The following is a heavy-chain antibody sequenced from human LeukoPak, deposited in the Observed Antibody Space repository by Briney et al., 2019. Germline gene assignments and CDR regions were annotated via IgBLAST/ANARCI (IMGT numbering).Heavy chain of an antibody. Sequence: ASVKVSCKASGGTFSSYAISWVRQAPGQGLEWMGLINPSGGVTTYAQKFQGRVTMTRDTSTSTVYMELSSLRSEDTAMYYCARDQDCDYWGQGTLVTVSS. CDR1: GGTFSSYA. V-gene: IGHV1-46*01. CDR2: INPSGGVT. J-gene: IGHJ4*02. CDR3: ARDQDCDY.